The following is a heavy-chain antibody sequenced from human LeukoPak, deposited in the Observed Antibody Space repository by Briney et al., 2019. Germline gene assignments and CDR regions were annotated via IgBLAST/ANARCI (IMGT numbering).Heavy chain of an antibody. CDR2: ISSSSSTI. V-gene: IGHV3-48*02. CDR1: GFTFSSYS. D-gene: IGHD6-13*01. J-gene: IGHJ4*02. Sequence: GGSLRLSCAASGFTFSSYSMNWVRQAPGKGLEWVSYISSSSSTIYYADSVKGRFTISRDNAKNSLYLQMNSLRDEDTAVYYCASGNPGIASYGDYWGQGTLVTVSS. CDR3: ASGNPGIASYGDY.